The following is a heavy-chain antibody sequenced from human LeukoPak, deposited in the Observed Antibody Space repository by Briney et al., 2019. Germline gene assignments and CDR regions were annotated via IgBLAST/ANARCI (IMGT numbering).Heavy chain of an antibody. CDR1: GFTFSRYW. J-gene: IGHJ4*02. Sequence: GGSLRLSCVASGFTFSRYWMHWVRQAPGKGLVWVSRINSDGRSTNYADSVKGRFSISRDNAENTLYLQMNSLRVEDTAVYYCARNYGSGEFDYWGQGTLVTVSS. V-gene: IGHV3-74*01. CDR2: INSDGRST. CDR3: ARNYGSGEFDY. D-gene: IGHD3-10*01.